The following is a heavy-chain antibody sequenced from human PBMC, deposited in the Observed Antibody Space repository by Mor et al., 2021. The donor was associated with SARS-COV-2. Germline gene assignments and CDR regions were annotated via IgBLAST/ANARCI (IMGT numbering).Heavy chain of an antibody. V-gene: IGHV4-4*01. CDR3: ARSMPSSGSFDY. Sequence: MGITNYNPSLKSRVTISLDKPKNQFSLKMNSVTAADTAVYFCARSMPSSGSFDYWGQGTLVTVSS. CDR2: MGIT. D-gene: IGHD6-19*01. J-gene: IGHJ4*02.